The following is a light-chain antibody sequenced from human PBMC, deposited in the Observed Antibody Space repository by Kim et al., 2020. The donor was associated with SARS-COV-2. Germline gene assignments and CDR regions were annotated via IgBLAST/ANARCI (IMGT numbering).Light chain of an antibody. V-gene: IGKV1D-8*02. CDR3: QQYYGMPRT. CDR1: QGISSY. CDR2: AAS. Sequence: AIWMTQSPSLLSASTGDRVTISCRVSQGISSYLAWYQQKPGKAPELLIYAASTLRSGVPSRFSGSGSGTDFTLTISCLQSEDFATYYCQQYYGMPRTFGQGTKVDIK. J-gene: IGKJ1*01.